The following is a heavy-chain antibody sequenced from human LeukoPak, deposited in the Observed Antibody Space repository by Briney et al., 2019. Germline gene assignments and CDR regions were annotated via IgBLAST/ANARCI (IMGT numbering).Heavy chain of an antibody. Sequence: GGSLRLSCAASGFTFSNYAIHWVRQAPGKGLESVSAIKSNGDTTYYANSVNGRFTISRDNSKNTVYLQMGSLRAEDMAVYYCARVRIAAAAPYFDYWGQGTLVTVAS. CDR2: IKSNGDTT. D-gene: IGHD6-13*01. J-gene: IGHJ4*02. V-gene: IGHV3-64*01. CDR3: ARVRIAAAAPYFDY. CDR1: GFTFSNYA.